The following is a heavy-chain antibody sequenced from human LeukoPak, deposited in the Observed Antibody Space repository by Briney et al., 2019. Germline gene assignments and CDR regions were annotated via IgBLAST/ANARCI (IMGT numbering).Heavy chain of an antibody. D-gene: IGHD2-21*02. CDR2: IIPILGIA. CDR3: ARDGLGGYCGGDCYSF. J-gene: IGHJ4*02. V-gene: IGHV1-69*04. Sequence: VASVKVSCKASGYTFTSYGISWVRQAPGQGLEWMGRIIPILGIANYAQKFQGRVTITADKSTSTAYMELSSLRSEDTAVYYCARDGLGGYCGGDCYSFWGQGTLVTVSS. CDR1: GYTFTSYG.